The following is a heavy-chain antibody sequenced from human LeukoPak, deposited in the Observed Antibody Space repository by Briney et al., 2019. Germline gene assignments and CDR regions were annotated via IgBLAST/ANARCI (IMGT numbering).Heavy chain of an antibody. D-gene: IGHD3-22*01. CDR3: ARDLDYYDSSGYFFDI. V-gene: IGHV4-39*02. Sequence: SETLSLTCTVSGGSISSSSYYWGWIRQPPGKGLEWIGSIYYSGSTYYNPSLKSRVTISVDTSKNQFSLKLSSVTAADTAVYYCARDLDYYDSSGYFFDIRGQGTMVTVSS. J-gene: IGHJ3*02. CDR1: GGSISSSSYY. CDR2: IYYSGST.